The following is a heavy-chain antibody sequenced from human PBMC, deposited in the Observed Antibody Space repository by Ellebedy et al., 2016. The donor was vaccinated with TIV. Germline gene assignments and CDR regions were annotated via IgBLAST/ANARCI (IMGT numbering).Heavy chain of an antibody. J-gene: IGHJ4*02. D-gene: IGHD2-2*01. CDR1: GFTFSSYW. CDR2: IDRDGGGI. CDR3: VRGGPARGSIHPDY. V-gene: IGHV3-74*01. Sequence: GGSLRLXXAASGFTFSSYWMHWVRQAPGKGPVWVSRIDRDGGGIHHADSVRGRFTISRDNAKNTLYLEMSSLRADDTGVYYCVRGGPARGSIHPDYWGQGTLVTVSS.